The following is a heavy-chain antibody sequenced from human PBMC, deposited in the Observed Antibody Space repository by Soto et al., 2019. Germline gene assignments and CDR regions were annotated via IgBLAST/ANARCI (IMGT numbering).Heavy chain of an antibody. J-gene: IGHJ4*02. CDR1: GGSISAAGDS. D-gene: IGHD3-22*01. Sequence: PSETLSLTCAVSGGSISAAGDSWSWIRQPPGGGLEWIGYIYHSGTFLYNPSLKTRLTMSLDRSNNQFSLTLNSVTAADTAVYFCARDLSSGYDSYYFDYWGQGTLVTVSS. CDR2: IYHSGTF. V-gene: IGHV4-30-2*01. CDR3: ARDLSSGYDSYYFDY.